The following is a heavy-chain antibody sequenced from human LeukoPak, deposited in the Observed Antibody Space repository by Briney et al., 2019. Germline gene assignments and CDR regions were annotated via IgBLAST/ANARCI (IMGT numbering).Heavy chain of an antibody. V-gene: IGHV4-59*08. Sequence: PSETLSLTCTVSGGSISSYYWSWIRQPPGKGLEWIGYTYYSGSTNYNPSLKSRVTISVDTSKNQFSLKLSSVTAADTAVYYCARGQRVTPLDYWGQGTLVTVSS. D-gene: IGHD4-23*01. J-gene: IGHJ4*02. CDR1: GGSISSYY. CDR2: TYYSGST. CDR3: ARGQRVTPLDY.